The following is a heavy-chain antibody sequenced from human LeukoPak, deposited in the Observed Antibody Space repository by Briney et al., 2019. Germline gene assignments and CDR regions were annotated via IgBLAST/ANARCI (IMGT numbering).Heavy chain of an antibody. CDR3: ARVPWEYQLLHTVGFDP. CDR2: ISAYNGNT. CDR1: GYTFTSYG. J-gene: IGHJ5*02. Sequence: ASVKVSCKASGYTFTSYGISWVRQAPGQGLEWMGWISAYNGNTNYAQKLQGRVTMTTDTSTSTAYMELRSLRSDDTAVYYCARVPWEYQLLHTVGFDPWGQGTLVTVSS. V-gene: IGHV1-18*01. D-gene: IGHD2-2*01.